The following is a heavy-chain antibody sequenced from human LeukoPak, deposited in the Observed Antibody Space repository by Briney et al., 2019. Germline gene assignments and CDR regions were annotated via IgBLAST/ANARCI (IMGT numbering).Heavy chain of an antibody. CDR2: IYYSGST. V-gene: IGHV4-59*01. Sequence: SETLSLTCTVSGGSISSYYWSWIRQPPGKGLEWIGYIYYSGSTNYNPSLKSRVTISVDTSKSQFSLKLSSVTAADTAVYYCSREGRSYYDSSGYPGAFDIWGQGTMVTVSS. D-gene: IGHD3-22*01. CDR3: SREGRSYYDSSGYPGAFDI. CDR1: GGSISSYY. J-gene: IGHJ3*02.